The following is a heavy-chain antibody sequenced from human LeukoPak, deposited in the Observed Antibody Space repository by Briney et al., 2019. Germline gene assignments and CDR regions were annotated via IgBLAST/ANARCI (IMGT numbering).Heavy chain of an antibody. D-gene: IGHD5-24*01. J-gene: IGHJ4*02. CDR3: ALQQRWLNPLDY. V-gene: IGHV4-39*01. CDR2: IYYSGNT. CDR1: GGSISSSSYY. Sequence: SETLSLTCSVSGGSISSSSYYWGWIRQPPGEGLEWIGSIYYSGNTYYNPSLKSRATISVDTSKNQFSLKLNSVAAADTAVYYCALQQRWLNPLDYWGQGTLVTVSS.